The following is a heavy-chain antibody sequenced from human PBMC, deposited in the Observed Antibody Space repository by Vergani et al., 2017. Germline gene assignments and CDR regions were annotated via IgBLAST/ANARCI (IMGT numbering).Heavy chain of an antibody. CDR3: ARCDDISGYNPYYFDY. CDR2: IIPILGIA. V-gene: IGHV1-69*02. Sequence: QVQLVQSGAEVKKPGSSVKVSCKASGGTFSSYTISWVRQAPGQGLEWMGRIIPILGIANYAQKFQGRVTITADKSTSTAYMELSSLRSEDTAVYYCARCDDISGYNPYYFDYWGQGTLVTVSS. CDR1: GGTFSSYT. D-gene: IGHD3-22*01. J-gene: IGHJ4*02.